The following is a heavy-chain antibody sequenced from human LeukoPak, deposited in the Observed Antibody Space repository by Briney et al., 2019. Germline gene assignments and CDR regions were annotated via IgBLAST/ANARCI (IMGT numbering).Heavy chain of an antibody. CDR2: IYYSGST. J-gene: IGHJ1*01. D-gene: IGHD1-26*01. Sequence: SETLSLTCTVSGGSISSGDYYWSWIRQPPGKGLEWIGYIYYSGSTYYNPSLKSRVTISVDTSKNQFSLKLSSVTAADTAVYYCARGRSGSYSAEYFQHWGQGTLVTVSS. CDR3: ARGRSGSYSAEYFQH. CDR1: GGSISSGDYY. V-gene: IGHV4-30-4*08.